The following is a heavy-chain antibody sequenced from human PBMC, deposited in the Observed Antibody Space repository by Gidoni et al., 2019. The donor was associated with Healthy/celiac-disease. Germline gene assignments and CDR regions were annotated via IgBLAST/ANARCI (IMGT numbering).Heavy chain of an antibody. CDR1: GFTFSSYA. V-gene: IGHV3-23*01. CDR2: ISGSGGST. J-gene: IGHJ4*02. CDR3: AKPILPGYSYGEDYFDY. Sequence: EVQMLESGGGLVQPGGSLRLSCAASGFTFSSYAMSWVRQAPGKGLEWVSAISGSGGSTYYADSMKGRFTISRDNSKNTLYLQMNSLRAEDTAVYYCAKPILPGYSYGEDYFDYWGQGTLVTVSS. D-gene: IGHD5-18*01.